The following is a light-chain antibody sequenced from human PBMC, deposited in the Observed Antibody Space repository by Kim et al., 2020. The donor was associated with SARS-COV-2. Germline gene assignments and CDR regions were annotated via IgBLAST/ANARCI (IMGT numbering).Light chain of an antibody. J-gene: IGLJ3*02. Sequence: SYELTQPPSVSVAPGKTARITCGGNNIGTKSVHWYQQKPGQAPVLVIYFDSDRPSGIPERFSGFNSENTATLTISRVEAGDEADYYCQVWDSSSDHPVFG. CDR1: NIGTKS. CDR2: FDS. V-gene: IGLV3-21*04. CDR3: QVWDSSSDHPV.